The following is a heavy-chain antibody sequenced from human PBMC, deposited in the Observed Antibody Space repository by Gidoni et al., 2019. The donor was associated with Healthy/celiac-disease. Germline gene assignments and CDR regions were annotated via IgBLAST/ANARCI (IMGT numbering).Heavy chain of an antibody. CDR2: IYYSGST. Sequence: QLQLQESGPGLVTPSETLSLTCTVSDGSIRSSSYYWCCIRQPPGKGLEWIGSIYYSGSTYDNPFLKSRVTISVDTSKNQFVLKLSSLTAADTAVYYCSRHRAVAGKFDYWGQGTMVTVSS. V-gene: IGHV4-39*01. J-gene: IGHJ4*02. D-gene: IGHD6-19*01. CDR3: SRHRAVAGKFDY. CDR1: DGSIRSSSYY.